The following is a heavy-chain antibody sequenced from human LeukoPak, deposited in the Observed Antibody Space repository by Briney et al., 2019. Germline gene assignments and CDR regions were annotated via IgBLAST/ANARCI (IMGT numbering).Heavy chain of an antibody. CDR1: GFPFISYA. Sequence: GSLRLSCAVSGFPFISYAMNWVRQAPGKGLEWVSAISGGGGTTYYADSVKGRFTISRDNSKNTLFLQMNSLRAEDTAVYYCAKDREGLSSGYDLEYFDYWGQGTLVTVSS. D-gene: IGHD5-12*01. J-gene: IGHJ4*02. CDR3: AKDREGLSSGYDLEYFDY. CDR2: ISGGGGTT. V-gene: IGHV3-23*01.